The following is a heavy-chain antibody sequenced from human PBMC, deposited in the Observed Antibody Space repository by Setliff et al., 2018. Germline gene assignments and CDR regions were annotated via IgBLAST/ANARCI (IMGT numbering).Heavy chain of an antibody. J-gene: IGHJ6*03. D-gene: IGHD4-17*01. Sequence: PGGSLRLSCAASGFTFNNYAMSWVRQAPGKRLEWVSVVYRGGSTTFYADSVKGRFTISRDDSKNTLYLQMNSLTVDDTAVYYCAKDLGDDGHYYYSMDVGGKGTAVTVSS. CDR2: VYRGGSTT. CDR1: GFTFNNYA. CDR3: AKDLGDDGHYYYSMDV. V-gene: IGHV3-23*03.